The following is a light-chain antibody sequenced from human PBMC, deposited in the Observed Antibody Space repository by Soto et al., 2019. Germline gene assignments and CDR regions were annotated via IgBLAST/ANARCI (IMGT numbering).Light chain of an antibody. V-gene: IGLV2-14*03. J-gene: IGLJ1*01. CDR1: SGDVGAYNF. CDR3: SSYAGSDTFV. Sequence: QSVLTQPASVSGSPGQSITIFCTGTSGDVGAYNFVSWYQQHPGKAPKLIVYHVSDRPSGFSSRFSGSKSGNSASLTISGLHAEDEADYYCSSYAGSDTFVFGTGTKVTVL. CDR2: HVS.